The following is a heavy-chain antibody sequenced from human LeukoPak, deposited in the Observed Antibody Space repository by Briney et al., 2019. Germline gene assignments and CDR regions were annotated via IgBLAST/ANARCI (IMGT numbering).Heavy chain of an antibody. J-gene: IGHJ5*02. CDR2: ITSGGGST. D-gene: IGHD1-14*01. CDR1: GFTFGNYA. CDR3: AKDTTPPKAGFDP. Sequence: GGSLRLSCAASGFTFGNYAMSWVRQPPGKGLEWVSLITSGGGSTYYADSVKGRFTISRDNPTDTLSLQMNSLRAEDTAVYYCAKDTTPPKAGFDPWGQGTLVTVSS. V-gene: IGHV3-23*01.